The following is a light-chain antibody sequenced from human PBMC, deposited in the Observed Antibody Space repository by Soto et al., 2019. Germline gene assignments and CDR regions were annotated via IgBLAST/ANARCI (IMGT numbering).Light chain of an antibody. Sequence: EIVWTQSPGTLSLSPGEGATLSCRPSQSVDSKYISWYQQKSGQAPRLLIYGASRRATGIPDRFSGSASGTDFTLTISRLEPEDFAVYYCHQYASSPLTFGGGTKV. J-gene: IGKJ4*01. CDR1: QSVDSKY. CDR3: HQYASSPLT. CDR2: GAS. V-gene: IGKV3-20*01.